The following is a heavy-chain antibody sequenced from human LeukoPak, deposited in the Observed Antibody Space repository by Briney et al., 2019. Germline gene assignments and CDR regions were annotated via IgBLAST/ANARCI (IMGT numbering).Heavy chain of an antibody. J-gene: IGHJ5*02. CDR1: GDSVSSNSAA. D-gene: IGHD2-2*01. CDR2: TYYRSNWYN. V-gene: IGHV6-1*01. CDR3: ARSLPATVGNWFDP. Sequence: SQTLSLTCAISGDSVSSNSAAWNWIRQSPSRGLEWLGRTYYRSNWYNNYTVSLKSRITINADTSKNQVSLQLTSVTPEDTAVYYCARSLPATVGNWFDPWGQGTLVIVSS.